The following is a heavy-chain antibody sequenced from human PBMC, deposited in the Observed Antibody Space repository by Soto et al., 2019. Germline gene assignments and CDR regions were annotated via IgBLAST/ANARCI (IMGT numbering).Heavy chain of an antibody. J-gene: IGHJ4*02. D-gene: IGHD3-16*01. CDR1: GDSMSSYY. V-gene: IGHV4-59*01. CDR2: IYYRGST. CDR3: ASGGATWYYFDY. Sequence: SETLSLTCTVSGDSMSSYYWSWIRQPPGKGLEWIGYIYYRGSTSYNPSLKSRVTISLDSSKNQFSLKLSSVTAADTAFYYCASGGATWYYFDYWGQGTLVTVSS.